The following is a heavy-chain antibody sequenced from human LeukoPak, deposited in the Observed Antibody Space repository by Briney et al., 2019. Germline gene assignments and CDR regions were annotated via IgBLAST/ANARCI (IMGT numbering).Heavy chain of an antibody. CDR3: ARVANWNDPWYYGSGSYYGDY. J-gene: IGHJ4*02. Sequence: GASVKVSCKASGYTFTSYGIGWVRQAPGQGLEWMGWISAYNGNTNYAQKLPGRVTMTTDTSTSTAYMELRSLRSDDTAVYYCARVANWNDPWYYGSGSYYGDYWGQGTLVTVSS. CDR1: GYTFTSYG. D-gene: IGHD3-10*01. V-gene: IGHV1-18*01. CDR2: ISAYNGNT.